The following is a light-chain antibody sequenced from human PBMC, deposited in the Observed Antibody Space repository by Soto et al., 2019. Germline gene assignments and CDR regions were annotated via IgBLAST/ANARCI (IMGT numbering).Light chain of an antibody. Sequence: QSVLTQPASVSGSPGQSITISCTGTSSDVGAYNYVSWYQQHPGKAPKFLIYEVNNRPSGVSDRFSGSKSGNTASLTISALQAEDEADYYCASYKRGGNYVFGTGTKVTVL. J-gene: IGLJ1*01. V-gene: IGLV2-14*01. CDR2: EVN. CDR1: SSDVGAYNY. CDR3: ASYKRGGNYV.